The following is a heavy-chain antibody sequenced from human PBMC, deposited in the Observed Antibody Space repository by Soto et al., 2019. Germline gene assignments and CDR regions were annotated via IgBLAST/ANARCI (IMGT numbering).Heavy chain of an antibody. CDR1: GYTFTSYG. CDR2: ISAYNGNT. V-gene: IGHV1-18*01. J-gene: IGHJ6*03. Sequence: ASVKVYCKASGYTFTSYGISWVRQAPGQGLEWMGWISAYNGNTNYAQKLKSRVTMTTDTSTSTAYMELRSLRFDDTAVYYFARVDPLVPAALYYYYYMDVWGKGTTVTVSS. D-gene: IGHD2-2*01. CDR3: ARVDPLVPAALYYYYYMDV.